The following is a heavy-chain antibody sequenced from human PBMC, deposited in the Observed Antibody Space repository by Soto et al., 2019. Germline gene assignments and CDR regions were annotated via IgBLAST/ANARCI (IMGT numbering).Heavy chain of an antibody. J-gene: IGHJ5*02. D-gene: IGHD3-22*01. CDR1: GYSFTNYG. V-gene: IGHV1-18*04. CDR3: ARVEDYFDSSGYNH. Sequence: ASVKVSCKASGYSFTNYGITWVRQAPGQGLEWMGWISYNGNTNYAQNLQGRVTMTTDTSTNTAYMELRGLSSDDAAVYYCARVEDYFDSSGYNHWGQGTLVTVSS. CDR2: ISYNGNT.